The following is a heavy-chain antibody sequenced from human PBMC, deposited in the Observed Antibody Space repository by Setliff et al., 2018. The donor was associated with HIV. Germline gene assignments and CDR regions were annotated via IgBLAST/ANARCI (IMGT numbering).Heavy chain of an antibody. CDR3: HSGYDTEEQSYFDY. CDR2: ISSSGSTI. J-gene: IGHJ4*02. V-gene: IGHV3-48*04. D-gene: IGHD5-12*01. Sequence: GGSLRLSCEGSGFDFSTYWMSWVRQAPGKGLEWVSYISSSGSTIYYADSVKDRFTISRDNAKNTLYLQMNSLRAEDTGVYYCHSGYDTEEQSYFDYWGQGTLVTVSS. CDR1: GFDFSTYW.